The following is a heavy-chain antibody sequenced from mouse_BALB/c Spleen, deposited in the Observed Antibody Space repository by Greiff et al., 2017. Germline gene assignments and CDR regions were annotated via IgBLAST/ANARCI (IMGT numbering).Heavy chain of an antibody. Sequence: LQQPGSELVRPGASVKLSCKASGYTFTSYWMHWVKQRPGQGLEWIGNIYPGSGSTNYDVKFKSKATLTVDTSSSTAYMQLSSLTSEDSAVYYCTRATTDSYSMDYWGQGTSVTVSA. CDR2: IYPGSGST. V-gene: IGHV1S22*01. J-gene: IGHJ4*01. D-gene: IGHD1-1*01. CDR1: GYTFTSYW. CDR3: TRATTDSYSMDY.